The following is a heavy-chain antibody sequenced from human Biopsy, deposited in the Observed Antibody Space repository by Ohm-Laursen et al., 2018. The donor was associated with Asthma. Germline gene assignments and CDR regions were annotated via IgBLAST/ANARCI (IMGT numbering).Heavy chain of an antibody. J-gene: IGHJ6*02. CDR2: IMTVFGTT. Sequence: SVKVSCKPPGGTFSNFAISWVRQAPGQGLEWLGGIMTVFGTTNYAQKFQGRVTITADESTSTAYMEVTSLRSEDAAIYYCARCQVGYSSGWSLLLKKIYYSGMDVWGQGTAVTVSS. CDR3: ARCQVGYSSGWSLLLKKIYYSGMDV. CDR1: GGTFSNFA. V-gene: IGHV1-69*13. D-gene: IGHD6-19*01.